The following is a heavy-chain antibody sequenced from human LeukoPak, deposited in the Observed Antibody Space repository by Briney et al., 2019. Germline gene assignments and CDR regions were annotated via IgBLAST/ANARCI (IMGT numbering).Heavy chain of an antibody. CDR1: GFIVSNNY. J-gene: IGHJ2*01. D-gene: IGHD2-21*01. CDR2: IYSGGST. V-gene: IGHV3-66*01. Sequence: GSLRLSCAASGFIVSNNYINWVRQAPGKGLEWVSVIYSGGSTYYADSVKGRFTISRDSSKNTLYLQMNSLRVEDTAVYYCAGDPWAPHVVNWYFDLWGRGTLVTVSS. CDR3: AGDPWAPHVVNWYFDL.